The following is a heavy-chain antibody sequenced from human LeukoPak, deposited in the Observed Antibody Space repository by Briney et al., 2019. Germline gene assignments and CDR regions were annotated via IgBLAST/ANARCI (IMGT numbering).Heavy chain of an antibody. CDR3: TSPKRYGDYGNDY. D-gene: IGHD4-17*01. Sequence: GGSLRLSCAASGFSFSGSAMHWVRQASGKGLEWVGRIRSKANSYATAYAASVNGRFTISRNDSKNTAYLQLNSPKTEDTAVYYCTSPKRYGDYGNDYWGQGTLVTVSS. J-gene: IGHJ4*02. CDR1: GFSFSGSA. V-gene: IGHV3-73*01. CDR2: IRSKANSYAT.